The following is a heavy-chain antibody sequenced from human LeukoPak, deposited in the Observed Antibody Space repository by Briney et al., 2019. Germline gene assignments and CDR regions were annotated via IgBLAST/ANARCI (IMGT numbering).Heavy chain of an antibody. J-gene: IGHJ4*02. Sequence: SETLSLTCTVSGVSISSSNSYWGWIRQPPGKGLEWIDSIYYSGNTYYNASLKSQVSISIDTSKNQFSLRLTSVTAADTAVYYCARQTGSGLFILPGGQGTLVTISS. D-gene: IGHD3/OR15-3a*01. V-gene: IGHV4-39*01. CDR1: GVSISSSNSY. CDR2: IYYSGNT. CDR3: ARQTGSGLFILP.